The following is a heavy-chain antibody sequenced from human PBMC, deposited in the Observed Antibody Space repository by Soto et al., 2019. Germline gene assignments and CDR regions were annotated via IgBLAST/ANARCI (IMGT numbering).Heavy chain of an antibody. J-gene: IGHJ6*03. Sequence: QVQLQKSGPGLVKPSETLSLTCTVSGGSISSYYWSWIRQPPGKGLEWIGYIYYSGCTNYNPSLKSRVTISVDTAKNQFSLKLRSVTAADTVVYYCARGRFSGYYYYYDRDVWCKGTTVTVAS. CDR1: GGSISSYY. CDR2: IYYSGCT. V-gene: IGHV4-59*01. D-gene: IGHD3-3*01. CDR3: ARGRFSGYYYYYDRDV.